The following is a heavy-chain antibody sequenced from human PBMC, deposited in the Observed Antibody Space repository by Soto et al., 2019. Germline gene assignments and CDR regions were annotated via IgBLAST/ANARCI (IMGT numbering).Heavy chain of an antibody. CDR2: INSDGSST. V-gene: IGHV3-74*01. CDR1: AFTFSSYW. CDR3: ARVPRFAFDI. J-gene: IGHJ3*02. Sequence: EVQLVESGGGLVQPGGSLRLSCAAAAFTFSSYWMHWVRQAPGKGLVWVSRINSDGSSTSYADSVKGRFTISRDNAKDTLYLQMNSLRAEDTAVYYCARVPRFAFDIWGQGTMVTVSS.